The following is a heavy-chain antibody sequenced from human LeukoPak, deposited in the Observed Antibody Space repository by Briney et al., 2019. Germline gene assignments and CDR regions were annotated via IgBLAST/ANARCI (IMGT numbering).Heavy chain of an antibody. CDR1: GGSISSYY. CDR3: ARDNPLWYYFDY. Sequence: PSETLSLTCTVSGGSISSYYWSWIRQPPGKGLEWIGYIYYSGSTNYNPSLKSRVTISVDTSKNQFSLKLSSVTAADTAVYYCARDNPLWYYFDYWGQGTLVTVSS. D-gene: IGHD3-10*01. CDR2: IYYSGST. V-gene: IGHV4-59*12. J-gene: IGHJ4*02.